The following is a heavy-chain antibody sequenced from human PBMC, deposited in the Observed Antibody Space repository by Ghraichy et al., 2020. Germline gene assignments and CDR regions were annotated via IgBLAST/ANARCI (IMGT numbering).Heavy chain of an antibody. D-gene: IGHD2-2*01. CDR2: ISSSSSTI. Sequence: GGSLRLSCAASGFTFSSYSMNWVRQAPGKGLEWVSYISSSSSTIYYADSVKGRFTISRDNAKNSLYLQMNSLRAEDTAVYYCARETLGYCSSTSCSSGDSLDYWGQGTLVTVSS. V-gene: IGHV3-48*01. J-gene: IGHJ4*02. CDR3: ARETLGYCSSTSCSSGDSLDY. CDR1: GFTFSSYS.